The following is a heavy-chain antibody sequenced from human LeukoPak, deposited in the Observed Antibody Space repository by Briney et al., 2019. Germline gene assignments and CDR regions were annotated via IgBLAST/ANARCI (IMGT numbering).Heavy chain of an antibody. CDR3: AKEFFTIAAAGPFDY. V-gene: IGHV3-9*01. D-gene: IGHD6-13*01. CDR1: GFTFDDYA. CDR2: ISWNSGSI. Sequence: PGGSLRLSCAASGFTFDDYAMHWVRQAPGKGLEWVSGISWNSGSIGYADSVKGRFTISRDNAKNSLYLQMNSLRAEDTDVYYCAKEFFTIAAAGPFDYWGQGTLVTVSS. J-gene: IGHJ4*02.